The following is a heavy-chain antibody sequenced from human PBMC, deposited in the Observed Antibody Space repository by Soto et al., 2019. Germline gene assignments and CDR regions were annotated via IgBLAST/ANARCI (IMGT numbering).Heavy chain of an antibody. CDR2: ISGSGGST. Sequence: GGSLRFSCAASGFTFSSYAMSWVRQAPGKGLEWVSAISGSGGSTYYADSVKGRFTISRDNSKNTLYLQMNSLRAEDTAVYYCAKTGFLEWLPIYLSWGYWGQGTLVTVSS. J-gene: IGHJ4*02. V-gene: IGHV3-23*01. CDR3: AKTGFLEWLPIYLSWGY. D-gene: IGHD3-3*01. CDR1: GFTFSSYA.